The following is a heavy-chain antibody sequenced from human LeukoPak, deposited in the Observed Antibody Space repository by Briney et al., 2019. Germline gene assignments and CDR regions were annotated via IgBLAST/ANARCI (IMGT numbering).Heavy chain of an antibody. J-gene: IGHJ5*02. V-gene: IGHV3-23*01. D-gene: IGHD6-13*01. CDR2: ISGSGGST. CDR3: AKDSSSWKNWFDP. CDR1: GFTFSSYS. Sequence: PGGSLRLSCAASGFTFSSYSMNWVRQAPGKGLEWVSAISGSGGSTYYADSVKGRFTISRDNSKNTQYLQMNSLRAEDTAVYYCAKDSSSWKNWFDPWGQGTLVTVSS.